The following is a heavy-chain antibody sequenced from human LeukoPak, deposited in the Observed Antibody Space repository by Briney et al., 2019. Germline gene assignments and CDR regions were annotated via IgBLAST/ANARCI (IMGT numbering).Heavy chain of an antibody. V-gene: IGHV4-39*01. Sequence: SETLSLTCTVSGGSISSSSYYWGWIRQPPGKGLEWIGSIYYSGRTYYNPSLKSRVTISVATSKNQFSLKLSSVTAADTAVYYCARYLHISAPFDVWGQGTLVTVSS. CDR1: GGSISSSSYY. J-gene: IGHJ4*02. CDR3: ARYLHISAPFDV. CDR2: IYYSGRT. D-gene: IGHD2-21*01.